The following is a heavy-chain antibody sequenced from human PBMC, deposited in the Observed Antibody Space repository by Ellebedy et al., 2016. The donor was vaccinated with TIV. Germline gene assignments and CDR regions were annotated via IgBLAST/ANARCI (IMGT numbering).Heavy chain of an antibody. J-gene: IGHJ4*02. Sequence: GGSLRLSXAASGFTFSSYGMHWVRQAPGKGLEWVSSISSSSSYIYYADSVKGRFTISRDNAKNSLYLQMNSLRAEDTAVYYCARAAAAAVTASYDYWGQGTLVTVSS. V-gene: IGHV3-21*01. CDR1: GFTFSSYG. D-gene: IGHD6-13*01. CDR2: ISSSSSYI. CDR3: ARAAAAAVTASYDY.